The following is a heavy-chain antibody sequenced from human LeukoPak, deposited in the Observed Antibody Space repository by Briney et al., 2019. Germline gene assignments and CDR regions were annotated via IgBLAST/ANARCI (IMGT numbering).Heavy chain of an antibody. Sequence: PGRSLRLSCAASGFTFSSYGMHWVRQAPGKGLEWVAVIWYDGSNKYYADSVKGRFTISRDNSKNTLYLQMNSLRAEDTAVYYCARESRDIVVVPGKNWFDPWGQGTLVTVSS. J-gene: IGHJ5*02. D-gene: IGHD2-2*01. CDR2: IWYDGSNK. V-gene: IGHV3-33*01. CDR1: GFTFSSYG. CDR3: ARESRDIVVVPGKNWFDP.